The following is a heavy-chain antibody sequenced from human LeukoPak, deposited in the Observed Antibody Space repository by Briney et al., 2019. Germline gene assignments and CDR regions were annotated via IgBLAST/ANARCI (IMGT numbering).Heavy chain of an antibody. J-gene: IGHJ4*02. CDR1: GYTLTELS. V-gene: IGHV1-24*01. CDR3: ATGRSSWCYFDY. Sequence: ASVKVSCKVSGYTLTELSMHWVRQAPGKGLEWRGGFDPEDGETIYAQKFQGRVTMTEDTSTDTAYMELSSLRSEDTAVYYCATGRSSWCYFDYWGQGTLVTVSS. D-gene: IGHD6-13*01. CDR2: FDPEDGET.